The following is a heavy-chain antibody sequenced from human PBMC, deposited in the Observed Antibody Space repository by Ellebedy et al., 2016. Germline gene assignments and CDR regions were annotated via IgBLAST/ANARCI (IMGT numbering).Heavy chain of an antibody. CDR3: AREGGLVGYYGSGSNYYYYGMDV. CDR2: INHSGST. Sequence: SETLSLTXAVYGGSFSGYYWSWIRQPPGKGLEWIGEINHSGSTNYNPSLKSRVTISVDTSKNQFSLKLSSVTAADTAVYYCAREGGLVGYYGSGSNYYYYGMDVWGLGTTVTVSS. J-gene: IGHJ6*02. CDR1: GGSFSGYY. V-gene: IGHV4-34*01. D-gene: IGHD3-10*01.